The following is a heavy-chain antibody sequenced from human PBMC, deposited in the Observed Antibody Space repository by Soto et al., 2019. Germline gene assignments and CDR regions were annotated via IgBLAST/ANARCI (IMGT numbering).Heavy chain of an antibody. D-gene: IGHD6-13*01. Sequence: GGSLRLSCAASGFTFSSYAMRWVRQAPGKGLEWVSAISGSGDSTYYTDSVKGRFTISRDNSKNTLYLQMNSLRAEDTAVYYCARRGPGTYFAYWGQRTLVTVSS. V-gene: IGHV3-23*01. J-gene: IGHJ4*02. CDR2: ISGSGDST. CDR1: GFTFSSYA. CDR3: ARRGPGTYFAY.